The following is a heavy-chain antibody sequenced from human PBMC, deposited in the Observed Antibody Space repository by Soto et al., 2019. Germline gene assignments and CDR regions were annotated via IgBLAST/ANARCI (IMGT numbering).Heavy chain of an antibody. J-gene: IGHJ6*02. V-gene: IGHV1-69*13. Sequence: SVKVSCKASGGTFISYAISWVRQAPGQGLEWMGGIIPIFGTANYAQKFQGRVTITADESTSTAYMELSSLRSEDTAVYYCARGRRYSSPTCYYYYGMDVCRQVNTVTVSS. CDR1: GGTFISYA. CDR3: ARGRRYSSPTCYYYYGMDV. D-gene: IGHD6-13*01. CDR2: IIPIFGTA.